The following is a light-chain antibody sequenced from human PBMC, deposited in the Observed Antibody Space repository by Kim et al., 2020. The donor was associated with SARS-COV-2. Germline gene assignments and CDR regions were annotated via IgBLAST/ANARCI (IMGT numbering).Light chain of an antibody. J-gene: IGKJ1*01. V-gene: IGKV3-20*01. CDR1: QSVSNNY. CDR2: GAS. CDR3: QQYGGSPWT. Sequence: EIVLTQSPGTLSLSPGERATLSCRASQSVSNNYLAWYQQKPGQAPSLLIYGASSRATGLPDRFSGSGSGTDFTLTISRLEPEDFAVYYCQQYGGSPWTFGQGTKVDIK.